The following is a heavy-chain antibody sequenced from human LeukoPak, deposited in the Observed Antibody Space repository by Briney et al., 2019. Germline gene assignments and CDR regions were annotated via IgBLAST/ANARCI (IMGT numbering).Heavy chain of an antibody. D-gene: IGHD1-26*01. CDR3: VRQQTPHGNFDY. CDR1: GFTFSSYA. J-gene: IGHJ4*02. Sequence: GGSLRLSCATSGFTFSSYAMHWVRQATGKGLEWVSAIGTAGDTFYPGSAKGRFTISRENAKNSLSLQMNSLRAEDTAVYYCVRQQTPHGNFDYWGQGTLVTVSS. CDR2: IGTAGDT. V-gene: IGHV3-13*01.